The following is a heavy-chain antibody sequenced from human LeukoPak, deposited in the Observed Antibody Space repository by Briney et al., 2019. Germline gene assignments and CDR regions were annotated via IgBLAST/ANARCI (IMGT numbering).Heavy chain of an antibody. CDR2: IYYSGST. Sequence: PSETLSLTCTVSGGAISNSNYYWGWIRQPPGKGLEWIGNIYYSGSTYYNPSLKSRVTISVDTSKNQFSLKLSSVTAADTAVYYCAREYDSSGYYRDNYFDYWGQGTLVTVSS. D-gene: IGHD3-22*01. CDR1: GGAISNSNYY. J-gene: IGHJ4*02. CDR3: AREYDSSGYYRDNYFDY. V-gene: IGHV4-39*07.